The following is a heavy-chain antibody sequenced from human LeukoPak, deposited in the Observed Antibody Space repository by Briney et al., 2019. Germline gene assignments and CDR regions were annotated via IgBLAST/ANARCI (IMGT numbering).Heavy chain of an antibody. J-gene: IGHJ5*02. CDR2: IKQDGNEK. CDR1: GFTFSSYW. D-gene: IGHD3-10*01. CDR3: AKEGAYPIITYGS. V-gene: IGHV3-7*01. Sequence: AGTLRLSCAASGFTFSSYWMNWVRQAPGKGLEWVANIKQDGNEKHYEGSVKGRFSISRDNAKNSLYLQMDSLRAEDTAVYYCAKEGAYPIITYGSWGQGALVTVSS.